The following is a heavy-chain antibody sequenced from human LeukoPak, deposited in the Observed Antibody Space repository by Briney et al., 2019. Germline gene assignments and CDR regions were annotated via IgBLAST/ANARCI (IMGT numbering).Heavy chain of an antibody. V-gene: IGHV3-30-3*01. CDR3: ARDSPAYCSGGSCFSGRMDV. Sequence: GGSLRLSCAASGFTFSSHAMHWVRQAPGKGLEWVAVISYDGSNKYYADSVKGRFTISRDNSKNTLYLQMNSLRAEDTAVYYCARDSPAYCSGGSCFSGRMDVWGQGTTVTVSS. CDR1: GFTFSSHA. D-gene: IGHD2-15*01. CDR2: ISYDGSNK. J-gene: IGHJ6*02.